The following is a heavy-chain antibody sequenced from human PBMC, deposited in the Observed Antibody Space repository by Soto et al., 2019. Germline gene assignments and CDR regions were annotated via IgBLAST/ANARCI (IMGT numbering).Heavy chain of an antibody. J-gene: IGHJ4*02. Sequence: VGSLRLSCAVSGFPFSDYYMSWIRQAPGKGLEWVSHITNSGSTKYYADSVKGRFTISRDNAKNSLFLQMNSLRAEDTAVYYCARTLAARFDYWGQGTPVTVSS. CDR2: ITNSGSTK. CDR1: GFPFSDYY. CDR3: ARTLAARFDY. D-gene: IGHD6-6*01. V-gene: IGHV3-11*01.